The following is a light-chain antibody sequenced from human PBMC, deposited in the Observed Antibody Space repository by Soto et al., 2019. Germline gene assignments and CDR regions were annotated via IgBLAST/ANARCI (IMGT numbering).Light chain of an antibody. Sequence: DIQMTQSPATLSASVGERVTIACRASQSISGWLAWYQQKPGKAPRLLIYNASIVDSGVPARFSGSGSATEFTLTISSLQPEDFAFYYCQQYETFPHTFGGGTKVEL. J-gene: IGKJ4*01. V-gene: IGKV1-5*03. CDR1: QSISGW. CDR3: QQYETFPHT. CDR2: NAS.